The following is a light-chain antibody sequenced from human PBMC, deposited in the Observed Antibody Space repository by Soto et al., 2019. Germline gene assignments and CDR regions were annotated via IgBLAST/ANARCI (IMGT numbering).Light chain of an antibody. V-gene: IGKV3-11*01. CDR3: QQYNSWPLT. Sequence: EIVLTQSPATLSLSPGDRATLSCRASQSVPSYITWYQHKPGQPPRLLIYDASNRAAGIPVRFSGGGSGTDFTLTISSLEPEDFVVYYCQQYNSWPLTFGGGTKVEIK. CDR2: DAS. J-gene: IGKJ4*01. CDR1: QSVPSY.